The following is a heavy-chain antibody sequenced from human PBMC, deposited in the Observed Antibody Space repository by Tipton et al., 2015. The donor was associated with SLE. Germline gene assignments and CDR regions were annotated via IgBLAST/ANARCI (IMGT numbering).Heavy chain of an antibody. Sequence: GSLRLSCAASGFTFSSYAMSWVRQAPGKGLEWVSAISGSGGSTYYADSVKGRFTISRDNSKNTLYLQMNSLRAEVTAVYYCAKTLQGLGYCSGGGCYDAFDIWGQGTMVTVSS. CDR1: GFTFSSYA. V-gene: IGHV3-23*01. D-gene: IGHD2-15*01. CDR3: AKTLQGLGYCSGGGCYDAFDI. J-gene: IGHJ3*02. CDR2: ISGSGGST.